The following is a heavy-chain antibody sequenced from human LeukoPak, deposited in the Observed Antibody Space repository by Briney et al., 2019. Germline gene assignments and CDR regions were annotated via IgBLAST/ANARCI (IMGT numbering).Heavy chain of an antibody. D-gene: IGHD6-6*01. V-gene: IGHV4-59*12. CDR3: ARGTKQLVRWFDP. Sequence: SETLSLTCTVSDGSINGYYWSWIRQSPGKGLESLGYIYYTGSTNYNPSLKSRVTISVDTSKNQFSLKLSSVTAADTAVYYCARGTKQLVRWFDPWGQGTLVTVSS. J-gene: IGHJ5*02. CDR2: IYYTGST. CDR1: DGSINGYY.